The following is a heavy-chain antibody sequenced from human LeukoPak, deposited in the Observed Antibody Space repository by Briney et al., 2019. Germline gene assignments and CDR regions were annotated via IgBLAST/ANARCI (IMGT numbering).Heavy chain of an antibody. V-gene: IGHV3-23*01. CDR3: AKDGYYDSSGYWLKDAFDI. D-gene: IGHD3-22*01. CDR1: GFTFSSYG. J-gene: IGHJ3*02. Sequence: GGSLRLSCAASGFTFSSYGMSWVRQAPGKGLEWVSAISGSGGSTYYADSVKGRFTISRDNSKNTLYLQMNSLRAEDTAVYYCAKDGYYDSSGYWLKDAFDIWGQGTMVTVSS. CDR2: ISGSGGST.